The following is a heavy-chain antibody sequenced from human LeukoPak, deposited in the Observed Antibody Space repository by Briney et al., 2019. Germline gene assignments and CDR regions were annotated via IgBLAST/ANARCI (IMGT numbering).Heavy chain of an antibody. V-gene: IGHV1-18*01. J-gene: IGHJ6*04. D-gene: IGHD3-10*01. CDR3: ATSPPIMVRGVIGMMDV. CDR1: GYAFTSYG. CDR2: ISTYNGNT. Sequence: ASVKVSCKASGYAFTSYGISWVRQAPGQGLEWMGWISTYNGNTNYAQKLQGRVSMTTDTSTSTAYMDLRSLRSDDTAVYYCATSPPIMVRGVIGMMDVWGKGTTVTVSS.